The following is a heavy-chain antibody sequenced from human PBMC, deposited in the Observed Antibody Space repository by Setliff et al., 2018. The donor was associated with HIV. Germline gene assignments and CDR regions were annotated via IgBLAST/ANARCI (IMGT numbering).Heavy chain of an antibody. Sequence: TLSLTCAVSGYSISSGYYWGWIRQTPGKGLEWIGSIYHSGTTYYNPSLRSRVTISVDTSKNQFSLKLSSVTAADTAVYYCARKEVIGPRRLYYYLDLWGCGTLVTVSS. V-gene: IGHV4-38-2*01. CDR2: IYHSGTT. J-gene: IGHJ2*01. CDR1: GYSISSGYY. CDR3: ARKEVIGPRRLYYYLDL. D-gene: IGHD6-6*01.